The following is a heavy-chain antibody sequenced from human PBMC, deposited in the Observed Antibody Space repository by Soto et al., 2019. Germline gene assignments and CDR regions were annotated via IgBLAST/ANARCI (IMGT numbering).Heavy chain of an antibody. CDR3: AEARCDFWSGPKTYYFDY. V-gene: IGHV4-34*01. CDR1: IDHD. CDR2: INHSGST. D-gene: IGHD3-3*01. Sequence: IDHDGRWILNTQGKGLEWIGYINHSGSTNYNPSLKSRVTISVDTSKNQFSLKLSSVTAADTAVYYCAEARCDFWSGPKTYYFDYCGQ. J-gene: IGHJ4*02.